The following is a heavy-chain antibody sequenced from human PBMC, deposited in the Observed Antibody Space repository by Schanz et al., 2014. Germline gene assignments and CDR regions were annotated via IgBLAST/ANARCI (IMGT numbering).Heavy chain of an antibody. CDR2: ISPLLGVA. D-gene: IGHD1-26*01. Sequence: QVHLVQSGAEVKEPGSSVKVSCKPSGGTFVTFFFTWVRQAPGQGPQWMGRISPLLGVANYAQEFQGRLTITADTSTSTVYLDLSSLRSEDTAVYYCARERPRKGDFDYWGQGTLVTVSS. V-gene: IGHV1-69*04. J-gene: IGHJ4*02. CDR3: ARERPRKGDFDY. CDR1: GGTFVTFF.